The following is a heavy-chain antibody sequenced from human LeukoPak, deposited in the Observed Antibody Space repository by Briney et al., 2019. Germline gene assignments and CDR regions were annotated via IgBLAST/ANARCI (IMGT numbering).Heavy chain of an antibody. CDR3: AKTSGGNY. CDR2: INSDGSWT. CDR1: GNYW. D-gene: IGHD4-23*01. Sequence: GGSLRLSCAASGNYWMHWVRQAPGKGLVWVSHINSDGSWTSYADSVKGRFTISKDNAKNTVYLQMNNLRAEDTAIYYCAKTSGGNYWGQGTLVTVSS. J-gene: IGHJ4*02. V-gene: IGHV3-74*01.